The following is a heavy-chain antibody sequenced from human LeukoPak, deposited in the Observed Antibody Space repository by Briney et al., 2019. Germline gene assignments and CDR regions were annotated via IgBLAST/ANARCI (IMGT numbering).Heavy chain of an antibody. Sequence: GGSLRLSCAASGFTFTSYGMTWVRQAPGKGLEWVSSLSGSGSYRYYTDSVKGRFTISRDNSRNTVYLQMNSLRAEDTAVYYCAREGRYFDCWGQGTLVTVSS. CDR2: LSGSGSYR. V-gene: IGHV3-23*01. D-gene: IGHD3-9*01. CDR1: GFTFTSYG. J-gene: IGHJ4*02. CDR3: AREGRYFDC.